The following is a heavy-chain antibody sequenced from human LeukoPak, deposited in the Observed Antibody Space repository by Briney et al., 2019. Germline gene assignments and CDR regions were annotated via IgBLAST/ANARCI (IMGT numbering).Heavy chain of an antibody. Sequence: ASVKVSCKAPGFTFTSSAVQWVRQARGQRLKWIGWIVVGSGNTNYAQKFQERVTITRDMSTSTAYMELSSLRSEDTAVYYCAADGRDYGDYVVAFDIWGQGTMVTVSS. V-gene: IGHV1-58*01. CDR1: GFTFTSSA. CDR3: AADGRDYGDYVVAFDI. CDR2: IVVGSGNT. J-gene: IGHJ3*02. D-gene: IGHD4-17*01.